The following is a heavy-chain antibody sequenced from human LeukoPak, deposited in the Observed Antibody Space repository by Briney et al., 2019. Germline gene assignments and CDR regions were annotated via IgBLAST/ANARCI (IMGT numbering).Heavy chain of an antibody. CDR3: ARDRNVVIPAAYFDF. Sequence: GASVKVSFQTSGYIFTVHHIHWLRQAPGQGLEWMGWIKPNTGDTKFEQKFQGRVTMTTDTSTKTVYMELSGLRSDDTAVYFCARDRNVVIPAAYFDFWGQGTLVTVSS. D-gene: IGHD2-2*01. CDR2: IKPNTGDT. V-gene: IGHV1-2*02. CDR1: GYIFTVHH. J-gene: IGHJ4*02.